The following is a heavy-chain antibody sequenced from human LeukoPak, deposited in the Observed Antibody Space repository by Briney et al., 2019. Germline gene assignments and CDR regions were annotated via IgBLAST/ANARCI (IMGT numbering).Heavy chain of an antibody. J-gene: IGHJ6*02. V-gene: IGHV3-9*01. CDR3: ARATTYYYYGMDV. D-gene: IGHD5-12*01. CDR1: GFTFDNFA. Sequence: PGRSLRLSCAASGFTFDNFAMHWVRQAPGKGLEWVSGITWNSRVKTYTPSVKGRFTISRDNAKNSLDLQMNSLRAEDTAVYYCARATTYYYYGMDVWGQGTTVTVSS. CDR2: ITWNSRVK.